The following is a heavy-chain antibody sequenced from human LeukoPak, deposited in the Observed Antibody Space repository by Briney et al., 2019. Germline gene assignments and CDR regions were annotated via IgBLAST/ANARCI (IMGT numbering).Heavy chain of an antibody. CDR3: ARKDPYGSGSYYFDY. J-gene: IGHJ4*02. V-gene: IGHV4-34*01. D-gene: IGHD3-10*01. CDR1: GGSFGGYY. Sequence: SETLSLTCAVYGGSFGGYYWSWIRQPPGKGLEWIGEINHSGSTNYNPSLKSRVTISVDTSKNQFSLKLSSVTAADTAVYYCARKDPYGSGSYYFDYWGQGTLVTVSS. CDR2: INHSGST.